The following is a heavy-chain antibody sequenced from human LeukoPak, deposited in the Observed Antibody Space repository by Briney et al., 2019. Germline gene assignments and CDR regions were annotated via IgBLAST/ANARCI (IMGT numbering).Heavy chain of an antibody. CDR3: ARVSGSGYAGGYFDY. V-gene: IGHV3-21*01. Sequence: GGSLRLSCAASGFTFSSYSMNWVRQAPGKGLEWVSSISSSSSYIYYADSVKGRFTISRDNAKNSLYLQMNSLRVEDTAVYYCARVSGSGYAGGYFDYWGQGTLVTVSS. J-gene: IGHJ4*02. CDR2: ISSSSSYI. D-gene: IGHD5-12*01. CDR1: GFTFSSYS.